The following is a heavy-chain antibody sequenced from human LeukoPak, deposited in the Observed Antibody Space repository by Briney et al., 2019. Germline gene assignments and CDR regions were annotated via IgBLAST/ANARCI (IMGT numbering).Heavy chain of an antibody. V-gene: IGHV3-66*01. CDR3: ASLYYGGNNFDY. CDR1: KFTVSSKY. Sequence: GGSLRLSCAASKFTVSSKYMSWVRQAPGKGLEWVSVIYSGGSTHYADSVKDRFTISRDNSKNTLYLQMNSLRAEDTAVYYCASLYYGGNNFDYWGQGTLVTVSS. CDR2: IYSGGST. J-gene: IGHJ4*02. D-gene: IGHD4-23*01.